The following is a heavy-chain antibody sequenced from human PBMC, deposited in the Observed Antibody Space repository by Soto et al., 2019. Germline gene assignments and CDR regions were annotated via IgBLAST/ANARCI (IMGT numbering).Heavy chain of an antibody. J-gene: IGHJ6*02. Sequence: QVQLVQSGAEVKKPGSSVKVSCKASGGTFTSYAISWVRQAPGQGLEWMGGIIPIFGTANYAQKFQGRVTITADKSTSTAYMELRSLRSEDTAVYYCARSWWCSSTSCYVYYYYYGMDVWGQGTTVTVSS. D-gene: IGHD2-2*01. V-gene: IGHV1-69*06. CDR1: GGTFTSYA. CDR2: IIPIFGTA. CDR3: ARSWWCSSTSCYVYYYYYGMDV.